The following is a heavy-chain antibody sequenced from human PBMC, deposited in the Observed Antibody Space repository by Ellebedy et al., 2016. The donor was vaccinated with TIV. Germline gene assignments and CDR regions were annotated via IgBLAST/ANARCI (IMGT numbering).Heavy chain of an antibody. J-gene: IGHJ3*01. CDR2: ISSKAYGGTA. Sequence: GESLKISCTTSGFIFGDYAVSWLRQAQEKGLEWVGFISSKAYGGTAEYAAYVTGRFTISRDDSKSNAFLQMNSLRAEDTAVYYCSRDTITGNGIWDAFDFWGQGTMVSVSS. CDR3: SRDTITGNGIWDAFDF. D-gene: IGHD5-12*01. V-gene: IGHV3-49*03. CDR1: GFIFGDYA.